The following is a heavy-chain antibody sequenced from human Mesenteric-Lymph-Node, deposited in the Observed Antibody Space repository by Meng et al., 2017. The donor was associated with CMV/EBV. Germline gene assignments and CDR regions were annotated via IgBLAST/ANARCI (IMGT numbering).Heavy chain of an antibody. Sequence: GESLKISCRGSGYGFSNYWIGWVRQMPGKGLEWMGIIYPGDSDTKYSPSFQGQVSISVDKSISTAYLQWSSLKASDTAIYYCARGGGDFWSGYYSRYGMDVWGQGTTVTVSS. J-gene: IGHJ6*02. CDR1: GYGFSNYW. CDR2: IYPGDSDT. CDR3: ARGGGDFWSGYYSRYGMDV. D-gene: IGHD3-3*01. V-gene: IGHV5-51*01.